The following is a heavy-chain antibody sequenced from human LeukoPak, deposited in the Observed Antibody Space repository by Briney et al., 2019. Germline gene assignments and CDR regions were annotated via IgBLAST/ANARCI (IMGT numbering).Heavy chain of an antibody. V-gene: IGHV3-53*01. Sequence: GGSLRLSCAASGFSVSSNYMSWVRQAPGKGLEWVSVIYSGGSTYYADSVKGRFTISRDNSKNTLCLQMKSLRAEDTAVYYCARHERVAGTRRWFDPWGQGTLVTVSS. CDR1: GFSVSSNY. CDR3: ARHERVAGTRRWFDP. D-gene: IGHD6-19*01. CDR2: IYSGGST. J-gene: IGHJ5*02.